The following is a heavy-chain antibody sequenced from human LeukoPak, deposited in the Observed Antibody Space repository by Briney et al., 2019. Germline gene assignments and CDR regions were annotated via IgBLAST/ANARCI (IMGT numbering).Heavy chain of an antibody. D-gene: IGHD1-26*01. J-gene: IGHJ4*02. CDR1: GFTFSSYS. Sequence: PGGSLRLSCAASGFTFSSYSMNWVRQAPGKGLEWVSFISSSSSYIYYADSVKGRFTISRDNAKNSLYLQMNSLRAEDTAVYYCAGLRGGATPFDYWGQGTLVTVSS. CDR2: ISSSSSYI. V-gene: IGHV3-21*01. CDR3: AGLRGGATPFDY.